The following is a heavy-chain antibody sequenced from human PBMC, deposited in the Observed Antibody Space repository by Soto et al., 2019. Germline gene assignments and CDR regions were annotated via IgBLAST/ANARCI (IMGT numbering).Heavy chain of an antibody. CDR1: GFTFSSYA. CDR2: ISGSGGST. Sequence: GGSLRLSCAASGFTFSSYAMSWVRQAPGKGLEWVSAISGSGGSTYYADSVKGRFTISRDNSKNTLYLQMNSLRAEDTAVYYCAKDLHPAMVYGSGPFDYWGQGTLVTVSS. J-gene: IGHJ4*02. CDR3: AKDLHPAMVYGSGPFDY. V-gene: IGHV3-23*01. D-gene: IGHD2-8*01.